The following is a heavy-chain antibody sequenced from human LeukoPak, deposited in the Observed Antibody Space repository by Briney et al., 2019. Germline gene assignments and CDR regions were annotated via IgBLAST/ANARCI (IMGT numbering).Heavy chain of an antibody. CDR1: GFTFSDYY. J-gene: IGHJ4*02. CDR2: ISSSDTT. CDR3: ARLYLPATRFDY. D-gene: IGHD5-24*01. V-gene: IGHV3-11*01. Sequence: GSLRLSCAASGFTFSDYYMSWIRQAPGKGLEWVSYISSSDTTYYADSVKGRFTISRDNAKNSVFLQMNSLRAEDTAVYYCARLYLPATRFDYWGQGTLVTVSS.